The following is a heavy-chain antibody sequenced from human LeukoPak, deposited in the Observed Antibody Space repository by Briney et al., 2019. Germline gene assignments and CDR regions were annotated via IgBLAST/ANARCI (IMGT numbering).Heavy chain of an antibody. J-gene: IGHJ4*02. D-gene: IGHD6-13*01. CDR2: IWYDGSNK. V-gene: IGHV3-33*01. Sequence: GGSLRLSCAASGFRFSNYGMHWVRQAPGKGLEWVALIWYDGSNKYYADSVKGRFTISRVNSKNTLYLQMNSLRAEDTAVYYCGTVRGPDSSRWYSDYWGQGTLVTVSS. CDR1: GFRFSNYG. CDR3: GTVRGPDSSRWYSDY.